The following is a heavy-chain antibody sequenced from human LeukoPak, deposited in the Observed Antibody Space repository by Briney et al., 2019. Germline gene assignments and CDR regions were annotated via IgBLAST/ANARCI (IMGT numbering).Heavy chain of an antibody. J-gene: IGHJ4*02. V-gene: IGHV3-48*03. CDR2: ISSSGSTI. CDR1: GFTLSSYE. D-gene: IGHD2-21*01. Sequence: PGGSLRLSCAASGFTLSSYEMNWVRQAPGKGLEWVSYISSSGSTIYYADSVKGRFTISRDNAKNSLYLQMNSLRAEDTAVYYCARVLSLFYFDYWGQGTLVTVSS. CDR3: ARVLSLFYFDY.